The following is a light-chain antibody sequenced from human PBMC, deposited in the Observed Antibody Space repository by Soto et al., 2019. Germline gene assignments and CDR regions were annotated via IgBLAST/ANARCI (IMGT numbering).Light chain of an antibody. V-gene: IGLV2-14*01. Sequence: QSALTQPASVSGSPGQSITISCTGTSSDVGGYNYVSWYQQHPGKAPKLMIYAVSNRPSGVSNRFSGSKSCNTASLTISGLHAEDEAYYYCTSYASSTTPYVFGTGTKLTVL. J-gene: IGLJ1*01. CDR2: AVS. CDR1: SSDVGGYNY. CDR3: TSYASSTTPYV.